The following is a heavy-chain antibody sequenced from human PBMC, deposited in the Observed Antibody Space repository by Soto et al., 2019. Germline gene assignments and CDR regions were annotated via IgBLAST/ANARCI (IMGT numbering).Heavy chain of an antibody. V-gene: IGHV4-30-2*01. CDR2: IYHSGST. CDR1: PRSISSGGYS. Sequence: SATLSLTCAVSPRSISSGGYSWGWLRPPPGTGLEWIGYIYHSGSTYYDPALKSRVTISVDRSKNQFSLKLSSVTAADTAVYYCAHSPRPPGYDTSAYDYWGQGTLVTVSS. D-gene: IGHD2-2*01. J-gene: IGHJ4*02. CDR3: AHSPRPPGYDTSAYDY.